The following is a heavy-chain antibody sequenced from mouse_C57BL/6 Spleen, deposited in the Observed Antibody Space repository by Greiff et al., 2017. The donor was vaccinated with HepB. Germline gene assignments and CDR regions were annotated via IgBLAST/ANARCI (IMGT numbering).Heavy chain of an antibody. D-gene: IGHD4-1*01. Sequence: EVQLVESGGGLVKPGGSLKLSCAASGFTFSSYTMSWVRQTPEKWLEWVATISGGGGNTYYPDSVKGRFTISRDNAKNTLYLQMSSLRSEDTALYYCARHWAGTYAMDYWGQGTSVTVSS. V-gene: IGHV5-9*01. CDR2: ISGGGGNT. J-gene: IGHJ4*01. CDR1: GFTFSSYT. CDR3: ARHWAGTYAMDY.